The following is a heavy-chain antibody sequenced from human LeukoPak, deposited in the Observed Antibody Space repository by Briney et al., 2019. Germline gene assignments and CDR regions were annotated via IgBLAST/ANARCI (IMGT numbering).Heavy chain of an antibody. CDR1: GGTFSSYA. CDR3: ARGSRGYYDSSGYFDY. CDR2: IIPILGTA. J-gene: IGHJ4*02. D-gene: IGHD3-22*01. V-gene: IGHV1-69*05. Sequence: SVKVSCKASGGTFSSYAISWVRQAPGQGLEWMGRIIPILGTANYAQKFQGRVTITTDESTSTAYMELSSLRSEDTAVYYCARGSRGYYDSSGYFDYWGQGTLVTVSS.